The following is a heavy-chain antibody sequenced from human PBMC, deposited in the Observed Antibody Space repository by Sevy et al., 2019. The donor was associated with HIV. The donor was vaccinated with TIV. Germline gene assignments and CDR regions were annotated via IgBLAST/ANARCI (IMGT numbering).Heavy chain of an antibody. CDR1: GYTLTELS. CDR3: ATDPVSAAGTGGEIDY. CDR2: FDPEDGET. V-gene: IGHV1-24*01. D-gene: IGHD6-13*01. J-gene: IGHJ4*02. Sequence: ASVKVSCKVSGYTLTELSMHWVRQAPGKGLEWMGGFDPEDGETIYAQKFQGRVTMTEDTSTDTAYMELSSPRSEDTAVYYCATDPVSAAGTGGEIDYWGQGTLVTVSS.